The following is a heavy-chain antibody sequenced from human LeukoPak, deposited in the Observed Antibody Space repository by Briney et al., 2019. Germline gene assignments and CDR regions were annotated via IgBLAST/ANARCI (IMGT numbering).Heavy chain of an antibody. CDR2: ISAYNGNT. Sequence: ASVKVSCKASGDTFTSYGISWVRQAPGQGLEGMGCISAYNGNTNYAQKLQGRVPMTNATSTSTAYMELRSLRSDDTAVYSCARDMYYAILTGYSPDGYYGMDVWGQGTPVTVSS. V-gene: IGHV1-18*01. CDR3: ARDMYYAILTGYSPDGYYGMDV. CDR1: GDTFTSYG. J-gene: IGHJ6*02. D-gene: IGHD3-9*01.